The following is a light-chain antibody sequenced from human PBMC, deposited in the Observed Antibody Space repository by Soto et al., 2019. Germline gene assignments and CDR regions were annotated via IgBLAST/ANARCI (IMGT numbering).Light chain of an antibody. CDR3: QVRDSSSDHVV. J-gene: IGLJ2*01. CDR1: NIGSKS. Sequence: SYELTQPPSVSVAPGKTARITCGGNNIGSKSVHWYQQKPGQAPVVVIYYDTDRPSGTPERFSGSNSGNTATLTISRVEAGDEADYYCQVRDSSSDHVVFGGGTKVTVL. V-gene: IGLV3-21*04. CDR2: YDT.